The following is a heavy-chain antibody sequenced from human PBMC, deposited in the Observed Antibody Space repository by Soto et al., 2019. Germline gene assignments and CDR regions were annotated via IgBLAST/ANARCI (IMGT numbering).Heavy chain of an antibody. CDR1: GFTFSSYG. CDR3: ARDSDEYSSSLRTTLDY. CDR2: IWYEGSNK. J-gene: IGHJ4*02. Sequence: PGGSLRLSCAASGFTFSSYGMHWVRQAPGKRLERVTVIWYEGSNKYYADSVKGRFTISRDNSKNTLYLQMNSLRAEDTAVYYCARDSDEYSSSLRTTLDYWGQGTLVTVSS. V-gene: IGHV3-33*01. D-gene: IGHD6-6*01.